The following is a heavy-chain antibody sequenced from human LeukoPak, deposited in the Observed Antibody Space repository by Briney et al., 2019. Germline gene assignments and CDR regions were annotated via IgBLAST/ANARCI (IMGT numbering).Heavy chain of an antibody. CDR3: AGTMVRGPQDGY. D-gene: IGHD3-10*01. J-gene: IGHJ4*02. Sequence: SETVSLTCTVSGCSISSYYWSWIRQPAGKGLEWIGRIYTSGSTNYNPSLKSRVTMSVDTSKNQFSLKLSSVTAADTAVYYCAGTMVRGPQDGYWGQGTLVTVSS. CDR2: IYTSGST. CDR1: GCSISSYY. V-gene: IGHV4-4*07.